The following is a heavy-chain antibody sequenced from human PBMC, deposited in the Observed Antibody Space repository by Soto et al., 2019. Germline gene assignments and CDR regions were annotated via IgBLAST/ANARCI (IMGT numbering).Heavy chain of an antibody. V-gene: IGHV1-3*01. J-gene: IGHJ6*02. Sequence: ASVKVSCKASGYAFTSYAMHWVRQAPGQRLEWMGWINAGNGNTKYSQKFQGRVTITRDTSASTAYMELSSLRSEDTAVYYCARVESSGWYRVGYYYYGMDVWGQGTTVTVSS. CDR1: GYAFTSYA. D-gene: IGHD6-19*01. CDR3: ARVESSGWYRVGYYYYGMDV. CDR2: INAGNGNT.